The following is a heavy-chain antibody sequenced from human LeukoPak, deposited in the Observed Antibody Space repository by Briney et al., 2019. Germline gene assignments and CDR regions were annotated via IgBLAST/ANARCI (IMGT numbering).Heavy chain of an antibody. CDR1: GFTFSSYA. J-gene: IGHJ4*02. CDR3: AKDASSGYYYFYAVY. D-gene: IGHD3-22*01. V-gene: IGHV3-23*01. Sequence: GGSLRLSCAASGFTFSSYAMTWVRQAPGKGLEWVSAISGSGGSTYYADSVKGRFTISRDNSKNTLYLQMNSLRVEDTAAYFCAKDASSGYYYFYAVYWGQGTLVTVSS. CDR2: ISGSGGST.